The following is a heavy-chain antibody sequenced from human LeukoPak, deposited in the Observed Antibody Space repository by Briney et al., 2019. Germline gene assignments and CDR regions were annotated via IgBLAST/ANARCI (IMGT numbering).Heavy chain of an antibody. J-gene: IGHJ5*02. V-gene: IGHV1-18*01. Sequence: RASVKVSCKASGYTFTSYGTSWVRQAPGQGLEWMGWISAYNGNTNYAQKLQGRVTMTTDTSTSTAYMELRSLRSDDTAVYYCARNRYGSGSLNWFDPWGQGTLVTVSS. CDR2: ISAYNGNT. CDR3: ARNRYGSGSLNWFDP. CDR1: GYTFTSYG. D-gene: IGHD3-10*01.